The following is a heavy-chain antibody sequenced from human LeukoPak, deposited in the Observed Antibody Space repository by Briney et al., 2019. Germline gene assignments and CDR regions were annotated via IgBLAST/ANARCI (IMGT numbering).Heavy chain of an antibody. V-gene: IGHV3-23*01. J-gene: IGHJ4*02. D-gene: IGHD3-10*01. CDR2: ISGSGGST. CDR1: GFTVSSNY. Sequence: QPGGSLRLSCAASGFTVSSNYMSWVRQAPGKGLEWVSAISGSGGSTYYADSVKGRFTISRDNSKNTLYLQMNSLRAEDTAVYYCAKVLQANMITMVRGVPWVFDYWGQGTLVTVSS. CDR3: AKVLQANMITMVRGVPWVFDY.